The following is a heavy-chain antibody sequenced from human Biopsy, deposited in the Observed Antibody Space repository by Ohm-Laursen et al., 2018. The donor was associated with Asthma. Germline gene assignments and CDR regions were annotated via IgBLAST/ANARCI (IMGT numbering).Heavy chain of an antibody. Sequence: SVKVSCNASGGTFSSDAISWVRQAPGQGLEWMGGLIPVLGTPDHAQMFEGRVTITADESTSTAYMELSSLSSEDTAVYYCARGYSGSDRIVYYYSGLEVWGQGTTVTVSS. V-gene: IGHV1-69*13. CDR3: ARGYSGSDRIVYYYSGLEV. CDR1: GGTFSSDA. J-gene: IGHJ6*02. D-gene: IGHD5-12*01. CDR2: LIPVLGTP.